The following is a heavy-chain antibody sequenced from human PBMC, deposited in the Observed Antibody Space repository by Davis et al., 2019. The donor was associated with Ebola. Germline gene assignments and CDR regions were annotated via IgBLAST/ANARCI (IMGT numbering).Heavy chain of an antibody. J-gene: IGHJ4*02. Sequence: ASVKVSCEASGYTFTSYDINWVRQATGQGLEWMGWMNPNSGNTGYAQKFQGRVTMTRNTSISTAYMELSSLRSEDTAVYYCARDRDGYNYFDYWGQGTLVTVSS. D-gene: IGHD5-24*01. V-gene: IGHV1-8*01. CDR3: ARDRDGYNYFDY. CDR2: MNPNSGNT. CDR1: GYTFTSYD.